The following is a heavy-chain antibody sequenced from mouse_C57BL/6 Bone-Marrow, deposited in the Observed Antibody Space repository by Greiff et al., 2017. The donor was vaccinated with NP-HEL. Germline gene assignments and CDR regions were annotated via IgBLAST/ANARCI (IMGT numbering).Heavy chain of an antibody. CDR3: ARGEALYSNYLDYYAMDY. V-gene: IGHV1-69*01. CDR2: IDPSDSYT. D-gene: IGHD2-5*01. Sequence: QVQLQQPGAELVMPGASVKLSCKASGYTFTSYWMHWVKQRPGQGLEWIGEIDPSDSYTNYNQKFKGKSTLTVDKSSSTAYMQLSSLTSEDSAVYYCARGEALYSNYLDYYAMDYWGQGTSVTVSS. J-gene: IGHJ4*01. CDR1: GYTFTSYW.